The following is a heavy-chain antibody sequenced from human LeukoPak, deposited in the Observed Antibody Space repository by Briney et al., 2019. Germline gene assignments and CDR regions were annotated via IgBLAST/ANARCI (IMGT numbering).Heavy chain of an antibody. J-gene: IGHJ4*02. CDR3: AKGSGYSYGYPFDY. CDR1: GFTFSSYA. Sequence: GGSLRLSCAASGFTFSSYAMSWVRQAPGKGLEWVSTISGSGGSTYYADSVKGRFTISRDNSKNTLYLQMNSLRAEDTAVYYCAKGSGYSYGYPFDYWGQGTLVTVSS. D-gene: IGHD5-18*01. CDR2: ISGSGGST. V-gene: IGHV3-23*01.